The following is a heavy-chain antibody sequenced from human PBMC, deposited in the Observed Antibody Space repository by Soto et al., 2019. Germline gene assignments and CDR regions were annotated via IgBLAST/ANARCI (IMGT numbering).Heavy chain of an antibody. CDR1: GYTFTSYY. D-gene: IGHD3-10*01. V-gene: IGHV1-46*01. Sequence: ASVKVSCKASGYTFTSYYMHWVRQAPGQGLEWIGKFNPSGGSTSYAQKFQGRVTMTRDTSTSTVYMELSSLRSEDTAVYYCARGGLLWFGELFVHYYYYYGMDVWGQGTTVTVSS. J-gene: IGHJ6*02. CDR3: ARGGLLWFGELFVHYYYYYGMDV. CDR2: FNPSGGST.